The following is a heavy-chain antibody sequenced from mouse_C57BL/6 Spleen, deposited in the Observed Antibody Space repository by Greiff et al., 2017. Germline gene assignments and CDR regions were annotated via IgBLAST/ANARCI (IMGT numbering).Heavy chain of an antibody. CDR1: GYTFTDHT. CDR3: ARLEDYDWFAY. CDR2: IYPRDGST. Sequence: VKLQESDAELVKPGASVKISCKVSGYTFTDHTIHWMKQRPEQGLEWIGYIYPRDGSTKYNEKFKGKATLTADKSSSTASMQLNSLTSEDSAVYFCARLEDYDWFAYWGQGTLVTVSA. V-gene: IGHV1-78*01. D-gene: IGHD2-4*01. J-gene: IGHJ3*01.